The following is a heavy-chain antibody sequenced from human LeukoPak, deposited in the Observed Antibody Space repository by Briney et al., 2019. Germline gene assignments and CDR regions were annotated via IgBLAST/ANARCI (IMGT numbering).Heavy chain of an antibody. CDR2: ISGSGATT. Sequence: GGSLRLSCAASRFTFSSYPMSWVRQPPGKGLEWVASISGSGATTYYADSVKGRFTISRDNSKNTLYLQMNSLRAEDTAVYYCAKEDKLVGATVGYWGQGTLVTVSS. J-gene: IGHJ4*02. CDR3: AKEDKLVGATVGY. V-gene: IGHV3-23*01. CDR1: RFTFSSYP. D-gene: IGHD1-26*01.